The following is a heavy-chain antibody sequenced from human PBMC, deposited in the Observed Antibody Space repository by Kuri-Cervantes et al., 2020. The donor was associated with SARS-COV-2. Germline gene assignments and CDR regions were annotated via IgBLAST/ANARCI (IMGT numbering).Heavy chain of an antibody. D-gene: IGHD3-9*01. CDR3: ARVLDFDHHGFDV. CDR2: IYPGGST. Sequence: LRLSCVVSGASITSGGYSWSWFRQPPGEGLEWIGFIYPGGSTSYNPSLQSRVTISMDGSENQFSLRLTSVTAADTAVYYCARVLDFDHHGFDVWGQGTLVTVSS. J-gene: IGHJ3*01. V-gene: IGHV4-30-2*01. CDR1: GASITSGGYS.